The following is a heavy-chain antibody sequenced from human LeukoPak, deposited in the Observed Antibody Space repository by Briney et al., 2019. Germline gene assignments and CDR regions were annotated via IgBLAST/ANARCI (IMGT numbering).Heavy chain of an antibody. CDR1: GFTFGDYA. Sequence: PGRSLRLSCTASGFTFGDYAMSWFHQAPGKGLEWVGFIRSKAYGGTTEYAASVKGRFTISRDDSKSIAYLQMNSLKTEDTAVYYCTRRTSMYYYDSSGTNFDYWGQGTLVTVSS. CDR3: TRRTSMYYYDSSGTNFDY. J-gene: IGHJ4*02. D-gene: IGHD3-22*01. V-gene: IGHV3-49*03. CDR2: IRSKAYGGTT.